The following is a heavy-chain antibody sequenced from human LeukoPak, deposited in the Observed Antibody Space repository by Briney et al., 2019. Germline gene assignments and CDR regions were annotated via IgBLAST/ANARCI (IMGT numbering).Heavy chain of an antibody. Sequence: SGTLSLTCAVSGGSISSSNWWSWVRQPPGKGLEWIGEIYHSGSTNYNPSLKSRVTISVDKSKNQFSLKLSSVTAADTAVYYCARDEYGSGSYPNWFDPWGREPWSPSPQ. V-gene: IGHV4-4*02. J-gene: IGHJ5*02. CDR1: GGSISSSNW. CDR3: ARDEYGSGSYPNWFDP. D-gene: IGHD3-10*01. CDR2: IYHSGST.